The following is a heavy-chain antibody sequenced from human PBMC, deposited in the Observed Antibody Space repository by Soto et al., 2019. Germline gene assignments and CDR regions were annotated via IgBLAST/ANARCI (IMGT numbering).Heavy chain of an antibody. CDR1: GYTFTSYA. CDR3: ARGIAPYYFDY. D-gene: IGHD6-13*01. CDR2: INAGNGNT. J-gene: IGHJ4*02. Sequence: QVQLVQSGAEEKKPGASVKVSCKASGYTFTSYAMHWVRQAPGQRLEWMGWINAGNGNTKYSQKFQGRVTITRDTSANTAYMELSSLRSEDTDVYYCARGIAPYYFDYWGQGTLVTVSS. V-gene: IGHV1-3*05.